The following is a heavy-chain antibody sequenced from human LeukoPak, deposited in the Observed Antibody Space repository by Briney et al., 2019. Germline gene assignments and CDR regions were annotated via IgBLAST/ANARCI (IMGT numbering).Heavy chain of an antibody. V-gene: IGHV3-20*04. CDR3: ARDFGPRLYAFDV. J-gene: IGHJ3*01. CDR1: GFTFDENG. D-gene: IGHD3-16*01. CDR2: INWNGVST. Sequence: GGSLRLSCAAPGFTFDENGMSWVRHAPGKGLEWVAGINWNGVSTKYADSVKGRFTISRDDAKTSLYLQMNSLSAEDTAVYFCARDFGPRLYAFDVWGQGTIITVSS.